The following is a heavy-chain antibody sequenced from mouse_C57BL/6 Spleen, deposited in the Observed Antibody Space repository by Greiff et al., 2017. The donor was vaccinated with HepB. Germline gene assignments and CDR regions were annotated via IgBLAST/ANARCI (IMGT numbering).Heavy chain of an antibody. CDR3: ARPNYYGSSYWFAY. D-gene: IGHD1-1*01. CDR1: GFSLTSYG. CDR2: IWSGGST. V-gene: IGHV2-2*01. Sequence: QVQLQQSGPGLVQPSQSLSITCTVSGFSLTSYGVHWVRQSPGKGLEWLGVIWSGGSTDYNAAFISRLSISKDNSKSQVFFKMNSLQADDTAIYYCARPNYYGSSYWFAYWGQGTLVTVSA. J-gene: IGHJ3*01.